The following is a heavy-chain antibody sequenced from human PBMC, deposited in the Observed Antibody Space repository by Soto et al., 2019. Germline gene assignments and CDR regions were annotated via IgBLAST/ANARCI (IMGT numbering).Heavy chain of an antibody. J-gene: IGHJ4*02. CDR3: AREAPRLGATSVVSSGSFDY. CDR1: GFTFSSYA. V-gene: IGHV3-30*04. CDR2: ISYDGSNK. D-gene: IGHD1-26*01. Sequence: GVSLRLSCAASGFTFSSYAMHWVRQAPGKGLEWVAVISYDGSNKYYADSVKGRFTISRDNSKNTLYLQMNSLRAEDTAVYYCAREAPRLGATSVVSSGSFDYWGQGTLVTVSS.